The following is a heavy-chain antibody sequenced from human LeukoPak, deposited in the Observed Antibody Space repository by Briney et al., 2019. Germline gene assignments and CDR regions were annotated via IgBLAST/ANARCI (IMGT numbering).Heavy chain of an antibody. Sequence: SETLSLTCAVSGGSISTNSYHWGWIRQPPGKGLEWIGSIYSVGSTYYNPSLKSRVTISVDTSKNQFSLKLSSVTAADTAVYFCARLPFFDFGDSEYWFDPWGQGTLVTVSS. CDR1: GGSISTNSYH. CDR3: ARLPFFDFGDSEYWFDP. CDR2: IYSVGST. J-gene: IGHJ5*02. D-gene: IGHD4-17*01. V-gene: IGHV4-39*01.